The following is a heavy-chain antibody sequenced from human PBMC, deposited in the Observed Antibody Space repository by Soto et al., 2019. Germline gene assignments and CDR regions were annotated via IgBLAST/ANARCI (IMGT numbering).Heavy chain of an antibody. V-gene: IGHV3-23*01. J-gene: IGHJ6*02. CDR1: GFTFSSYA. Sequence: EVQLLESGGGLVQPGGSLRLSCATSGFTFSSYAMSWVRQAPGKGLEWVSSISDSGVAAYFADSVKGRFTISRDNSKNTLFLQMNSLRAEDTAVYYCAKDRRTTSAATYYGLDGWGQGTTVTVSS. CDR3: AKDRRTTSAATYYGLDG. CDR2: ISDSGVAA. D-gene: IGHD2-2*01.